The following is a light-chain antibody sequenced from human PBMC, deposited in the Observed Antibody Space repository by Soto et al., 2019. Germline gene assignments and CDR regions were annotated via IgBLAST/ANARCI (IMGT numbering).Light chain of an antibody. J-gene: IGKJ5*01. CDR3: QQYDTLPMT. V-gene: IGKV1-33*01. Sequence: DIQMTQSPSSLSASVGVRVTITCQASQDIRKYLNWYQQKPGKAPNLLIYDASNLETGVTSRFSGSGSGTDFTFTISGLQPEDIGTYYCQQYDTLPMTFGQGTRLEIK. CDR1: QDIRKY. CDR2: DAS.